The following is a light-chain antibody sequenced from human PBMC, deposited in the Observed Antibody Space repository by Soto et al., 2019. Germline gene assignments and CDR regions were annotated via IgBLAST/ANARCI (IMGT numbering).Light chain of an antibody. CDR3: QQYGSSIT. J-gene: IGKJ5*01. CDR1: QNVANY. V-gene: IGKV3-11*01. CDR2: ESS. Sequence: EIVMTQSPATLSLSPGERATLSCRASQNVANYLDWYQQKPGQAPRLLIYESSNRATGIAARFSGSGSGTDFTLTINRLEPEDFAVYYCQQYGSSITFGQGTRLGI.